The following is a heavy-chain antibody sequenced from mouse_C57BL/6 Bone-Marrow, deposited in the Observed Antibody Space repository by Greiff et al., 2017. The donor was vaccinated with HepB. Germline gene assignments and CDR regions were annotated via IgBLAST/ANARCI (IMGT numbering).Heavy chain of an antibody. D-gene: IGHD1-1*01. CDR3: ARRSYGSSLYWYFDV. CDR2: IYPRSGNT. Sequence: QVQLKESGAELARPGASVKLSCKASGYTFTSYGISWVKQRTGQGLEWIGEIYPRSGNTYYNEKFKGKATLTADKSSSTAYMELRSLTSEDSAVYFCARRSYGSSLYWYFDVWGTGTTVTVSS. V-gene: IGHV1-81*01. CDR1: GYTFTSYG. J-gene: IGHJ1*03.